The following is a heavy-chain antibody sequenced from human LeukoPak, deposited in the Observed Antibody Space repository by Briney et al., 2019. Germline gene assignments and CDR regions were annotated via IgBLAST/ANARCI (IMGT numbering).Heavy chain of an antibody. J-gene: IGHJ4*02. CDR3: ASVDFDWLFRIDY. V-gene: IGHV3-43*02. CDR2: ISGDGGST. Sequence: GGSLRLSCAASGFTFDDYAMHWVRQAPGKGLDWVSLISGDGGSTYYADSVKGRFTISRDNSKNSLYLQMNSLRTEDTALYYCASVDFDWLFRIDYWGQGTLVTVSS. D-gene: IGHD3-9*01. CDR1: GFTFDDYA.